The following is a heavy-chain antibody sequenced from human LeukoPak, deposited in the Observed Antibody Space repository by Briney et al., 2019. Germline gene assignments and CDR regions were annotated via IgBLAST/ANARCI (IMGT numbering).Heavy chain of an antibody. CDR1: GFTFKKYW. V-gene: IGHV3-7*01. J-gene: IGHJ4*02. Sequence: GGSLRLSCAASGFTFKKYWMNWARQVPGKGLECLAYIKEDGSETYYADSVKGRFTISRDNPKNLLFLQINSLRVEDTAVYYCARETPRRGETRDGYRWGQGTLVTVSS. CDR2: IKEDGSET. CDR3: ARETPRRGETRDGYR. D-gene: IGHD5-24*01.